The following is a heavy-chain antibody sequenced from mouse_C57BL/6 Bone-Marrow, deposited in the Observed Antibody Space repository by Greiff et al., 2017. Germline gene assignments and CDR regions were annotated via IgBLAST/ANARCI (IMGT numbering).Heavy chain of an antibody. CDR3: AREKSSPLEWYFDV. CDR2: IDPSDSYT. J-gene: IGHJ1*03. CDR1: GYTFTSYW. V-gene: IGHV1-69*01. D-gene: IGHD1-3*01. Sequence: VQLQQPGAELVMPGASVRLSCKASGYTFTSYWMHWVKQRPGQGLEWIGEIDPSDSYTNYNQKFKGKSTLTVDKSSSTAYRQLSSLTSEDSAVYYCAREKSSPLEWYFDVWGTGTTVTVSS.